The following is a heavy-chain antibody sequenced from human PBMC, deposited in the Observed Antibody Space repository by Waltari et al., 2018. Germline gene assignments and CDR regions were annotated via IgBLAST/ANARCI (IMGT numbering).Heavy chain of an antibody. CDR1: GDSVSSTYW. D-gene: IGHD5-12*01. CDR2: VHGSGKT. V-gene: IGHV4-4*03. Sequence: QLRLQESGPGLVRHPGSLSLTGDVSGDSVSSTYWWSWVRQSPGKGLEWIGQVHGSGKTNYNPSFASRVSVSLHTPANQFSLTVTSATAADTAVYYCGRDRGRGLYLDSWGQGTLVTVSP. CDR3: GRDRGRGLYLDS. J-gene: IGHJ4*02.